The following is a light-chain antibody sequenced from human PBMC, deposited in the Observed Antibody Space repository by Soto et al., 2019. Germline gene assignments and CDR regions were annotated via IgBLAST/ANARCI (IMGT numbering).Light chain of an antibody. CDR3: CSYAGRSTWV. CDR2: EIT. CDR1: SSDVGNYKF. V-gene: IGLV2-23*02. Sequence: QSALTQPASVSGSPGQSNTISCTGTSSDVGNYKFVSWYQQYPGKAPKIMIYEITERPSGVSNRFSGSKSGNTASLTISGLQAEDEADYWCCSYAGRSTWVFGGGTKLTVL. J-gene: IGLJ3*02.